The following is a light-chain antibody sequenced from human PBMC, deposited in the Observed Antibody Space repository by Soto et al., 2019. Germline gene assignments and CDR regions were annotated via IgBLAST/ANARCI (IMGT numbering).Light chain of an antibody. V-gene: IGKV1-33*01. J-gene: IGKJ4*01. CDR3: QQYDSLPT. Sequence: IQLTQSPSSLSASIGYRFTISCEASHDISNYLNWYQQRPGKAPKLLIYDASTMETGVPSRLRGSGYGTDFSFTISSLQPEDFSTYYCQQYDSLPTFGGGTKVDIK. CDR1: HDISNY. CDR2: DAS.